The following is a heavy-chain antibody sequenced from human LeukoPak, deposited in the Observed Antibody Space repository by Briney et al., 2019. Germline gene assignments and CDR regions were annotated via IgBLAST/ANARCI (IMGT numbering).Heavy chain of an antibody. CDR3: ARDTYGSGNFYEY. Sequence: PGGSLSLSRAASGFTFSSYWMHGVRPLPGKGLVWVSRISSDESSTTYADSVKGRFTISRDNAKNTLYLQMNSLRAEDTAVYYCARDTYGSGNFYEYWGQGTLVMVSS. D-gene: IGHD3-10*01. CDR2: ISSDESST. J-gene: IGHJ4*02. CDR1: GFTFSSYW. V-gene: IGHV3-74*01.